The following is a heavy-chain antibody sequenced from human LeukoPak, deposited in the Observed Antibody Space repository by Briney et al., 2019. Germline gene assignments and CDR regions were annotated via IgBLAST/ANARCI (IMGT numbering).Heavy chain of an antibody. CDR1: GYIITSYW. D-gene: IGHD4-17*01. CDR3: ARGSDYGDYR. J-gene: IGHJ4*02. V-gene: IGHV5-51*01. CDR2: IYPGDSDT. Sequence: GESLKISCKGAGYIITSYWIGWVRQLPRKGLEWMGIIYPGDSDTRYSPSFQGQVTISANKSISTAYLQWSSLKASDTAMYYCARGSDYGDYRWGQGTLVTVSS.